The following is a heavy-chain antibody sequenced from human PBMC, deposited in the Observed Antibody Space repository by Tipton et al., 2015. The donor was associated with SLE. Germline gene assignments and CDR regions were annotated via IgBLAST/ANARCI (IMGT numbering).Heavy chain of an antibody. Sequence: QSGAEVKKPGASVKVSCKVSGYTFTGYYMHWVRQAPGQGLEWMGIINPSGGSTSYAQKFQGRVTMTRDTSTSTVYMELSSLRSEDTAVYYCARETGTPFDYWGQGTLVTVSS. J-gene: IGHJ4*02. V-gene: IGHV1-46*01. D-gene: IGHD1-1*01. CDR3: ARETGTPFDY. CDR1: GYTFTGYY. CDR2: INPSGGST.